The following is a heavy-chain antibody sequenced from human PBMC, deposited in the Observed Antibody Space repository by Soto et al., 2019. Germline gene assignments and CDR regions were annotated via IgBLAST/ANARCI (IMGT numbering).Heavy chain of an antibody. J-gene: IGHJ4*02. Sequence: SETLSLTCTVSGGSISSSSYYWGWIRQPPGKGLEWIGSIYYSGSTYYNPSLKSRVTISVDTSKNQFSLKLSSVTVADTAVYYCAGATFYDFWSGSRLNWRFDYWGQGTLVTVSS. D-gene: IGHD3-3*01. V-gene: IGHV4-39*01. CDR1: GGSISSSSYY. CDR3: AGATFYDFWSGSRLNWRFDY. CDR2: IYYSGST.